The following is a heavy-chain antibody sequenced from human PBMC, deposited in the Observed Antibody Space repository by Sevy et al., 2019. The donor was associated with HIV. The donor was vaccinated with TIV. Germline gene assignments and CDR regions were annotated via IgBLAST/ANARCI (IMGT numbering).Heavy chain of an antibody. CDR2: ISYSGST. J-gene: IGHJ4*02. V-gene: IGHV4-30-4*01. CDR1: GGSITSGDYY. Sequence: SETLSLTCTVSGGSITSGDYYWTWIRQPPGNGLEWIGYISYSGSTYYSPSLKTRVTISVDTSKNQFSLRLSSITAADTAMYYCAREQPSYYGSGTSPHFDYWGPGTLVTVSS. D-gene: IGHD3-10*01. CDR3: AREQPSYYGSGTSPHFDY.